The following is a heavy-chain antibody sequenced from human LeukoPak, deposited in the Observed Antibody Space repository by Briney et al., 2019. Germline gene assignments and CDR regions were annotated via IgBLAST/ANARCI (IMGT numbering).Heavy chain of an antibody. J-gene: IGHJ6*03. Sequence: SETLSLTCTVSGGSITSSFYWSWIRQSPGKGLEWIGYIYNSGGTKYNPSLKSRLTISVDTSKNQFSLNLSSVTAADTAVYYCARDGRGLGFYYYYMDVWGKGTTVTVSS. CDR1: GGSITSSFY. V-gene: IGHV4-59*01. CDR2: IYNSGGT. CDR3: ARDGRGLGFYYYYMDV.